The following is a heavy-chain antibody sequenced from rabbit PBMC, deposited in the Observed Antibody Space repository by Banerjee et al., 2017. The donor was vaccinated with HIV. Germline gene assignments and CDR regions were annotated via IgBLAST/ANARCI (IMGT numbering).Heavy chain of an antibody. CDR1: GIDFNNYY. V-gene: IGHV1S40*01. CDR2: IYTGDGNT. Sequence: QSLEESGGGLVKPGASLTLTCKASGIDFNNYYMCWVRQAPGKGLEWIGCIYTGDGNTVYASWAKGRFTISKTSSTTVTLQMTSLTAADTATYFCARDLAGVIGWNFGLWGQGTLVTVS. CDR3: ARDLAGVIGWNFGL. D-gene: IGHD4-1*01. J-gene: IGHJ3*01.